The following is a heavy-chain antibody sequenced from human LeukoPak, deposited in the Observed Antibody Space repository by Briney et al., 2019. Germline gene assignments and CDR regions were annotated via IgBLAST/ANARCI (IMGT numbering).Heavy chain of an antibody. CDR3: ARIESYHILYRPY. D-gene: IGHD3-9*01. V-gene: IGHV4-38-2*02. Sequence: SETLSLTCTVSGYSISSGYYWGWIRQPPGKGLEWIGSIYHSGSTYYNPSLKSRLTISADTSKNQFSLKLASVTAADTAVYYCARIESYHILYRPYWGQGTLVTVSS. CDR2: IYHSGST. CDR1: GYSISSGYY. J-gene: IGHJ4*02.